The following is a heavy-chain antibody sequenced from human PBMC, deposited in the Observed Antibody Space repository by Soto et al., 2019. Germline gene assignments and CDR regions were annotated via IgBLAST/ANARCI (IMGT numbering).Heavy chain of an antibody. CDR3: ASRAVVVPAFAGGGNTPGGYGMDV. V-gene: IGHV3-7*03. CDR1: GFTFSSYW. CDR2: IKQDGSEK. Sequence: EVQLVESGGGLVQPGGSLRLSCAASGFTFSSYWMSWVRQAPGKGLEWVANIKQDGSEKYYVDSVKGRFTISRDNAKNSLYLQMNSLRAEDTAVYYCASRAVVVPAFAGGGNTPGGYGMDVWGQGTTVTVSS. D-gene: IGHD2-2*01. J-gene: IGHJ6*02.